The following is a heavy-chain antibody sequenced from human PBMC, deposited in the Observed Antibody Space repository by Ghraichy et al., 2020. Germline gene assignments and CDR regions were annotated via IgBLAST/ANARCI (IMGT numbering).Heavy chain of an antibody. J-gene: IGHJ4*02. CDR1: GGTFSSYA. Sequence: SVKVSCKASGGTFSSYAISWVRQAPGQGLEWMGGIIPIFGTANYAQKFQGRVTITADDSTSTAYMELSSLRSEDTAVYYCARWLSPGTSRDYFDYWGQGTLVTVSS. CDR3: ARWLSPGTSRDYFDY. D-gene: IGHD1-1*01. CDR2: IIPIFGTA. V-gene: IGHV1-69*13.